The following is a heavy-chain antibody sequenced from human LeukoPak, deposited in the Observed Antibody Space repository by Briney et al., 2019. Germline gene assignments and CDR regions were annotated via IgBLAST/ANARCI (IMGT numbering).Heavy chain of an antibody. V-gene: IGHV1-18*01. J-gene: IGHJ4*02. D-gene: IGHD2-15*01. CDR2: ISAYNGNT. CDR1: GYTFTSYG. CDR3: ARSGGGYCSGGSCSRY. Sequence: GASVKVSCKASGYTFTSYGISWVRQAPGQGLEWMGWISAYNGNTNYAQKLQGRVTMTTDTSTSTAYMELRSLRSDDTAVYYCARSGGGYCSGGSCSRYWGQGTLVTVSS.